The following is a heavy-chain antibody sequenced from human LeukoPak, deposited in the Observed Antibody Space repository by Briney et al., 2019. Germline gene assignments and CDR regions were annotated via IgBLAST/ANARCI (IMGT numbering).Heavy chain of an antibody. V-gene: IGHV3-11*04. J-gene: IGHJ4*02. D-gene: IGHD4-11*01. CDR1: GFTFSDYY. CDR3: ARHYSNYVCYFDY. Sequence: GGSLRLSCAASGFTFSDYYMSWIRQAPGKGLEWVSYISSSGSTIYYADSVKGRFTISRDNAKNSLYLQMSSLRAKDTAVYYCARHYSNYVCYFDYWGQGTLVTVSS. CDR2: ISSSGSTI.